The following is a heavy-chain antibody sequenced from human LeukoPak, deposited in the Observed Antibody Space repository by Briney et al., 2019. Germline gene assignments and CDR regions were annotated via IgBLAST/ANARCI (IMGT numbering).Heavy chain of an antibody. Sequence: GASVKVSCKASGYNFTGYYMHWVRQAPGQGLEWMGWINPNSGGTKYAQKFQGRATMTRDASISTAYMELSRLRSDDTAVYYCARGGVAGTIDYWGQGTLVTVSS. CDR3: ARGGVAGTIDY. V-gene: IGHV1-2*02. D-gene: IGHD6-19*01. CDR2: INPNSGGT. CDR1: GYNFTGYY. J-gene: IGHJ4*02.